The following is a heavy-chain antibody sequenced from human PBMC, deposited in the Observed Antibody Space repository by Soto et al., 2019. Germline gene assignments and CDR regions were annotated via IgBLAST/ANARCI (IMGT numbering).Heavy chain of an antibody. CDR2: IYYSGST. CDR1: GGSVSSGSYY. J-gene: IGHJ3*02. V-gene: IGHV4-61*01. Sequence: QGHLQESGPGLVKPSETLSLTCTVSGGSVSSGSYYWSWIRQPPGKGLEWIGYIYYSGSTNYNPALMSRVTISVDKSKNQFSLRVRSVTAADTAVYYCASFSVASDAFDIWGQGTMVTVSS. CDR3: ASFSVASDAFDI. D-gene: IGHD5-12*01.